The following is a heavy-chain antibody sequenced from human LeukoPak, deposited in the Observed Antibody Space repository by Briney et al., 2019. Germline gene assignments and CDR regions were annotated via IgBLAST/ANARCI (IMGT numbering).Heavy chain of an antibody. J-gene: IGHJ6*02. V-gene: IGHV3-23*01. CDR1: GFIFNTHA. Sequence: GGSLRLSCAASGFIFNTHAMSWVRQAPGKGLEWVSGISSDGYSTYYADSVKGRFTISRDPSQNTLYLEMNSLRVEDTAVYYCAKVIGSGSYSPNYYYYYGMDVWGQGNTVTVSS. CDR2: ISSDGYST. D-gene: IGHD3-10*01. CDR3: AKVIGSGSYSPNYYYYYGMDV.